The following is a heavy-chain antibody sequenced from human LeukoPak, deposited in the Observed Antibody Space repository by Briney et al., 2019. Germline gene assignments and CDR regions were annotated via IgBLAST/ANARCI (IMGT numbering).Heavy chain of an antibody. CDR3: AKWSSTLKAFDF. V-gene: IGHV4-59*08. CDR1: SDSINYYY. CDR2: THYTGNT. Sequence: SETLSLTCSVPSDSINYYYWNWIRQPPGKELGWIAYTHYTGNTKSNPSLKSRVTTSVDTSKSQFSLKLSSVTAADTAVYYCAKWSSTLKAFDFWGQGILAIVSS. J-gene: IGHJ4*02. D-gene: IGHD2-8*01.